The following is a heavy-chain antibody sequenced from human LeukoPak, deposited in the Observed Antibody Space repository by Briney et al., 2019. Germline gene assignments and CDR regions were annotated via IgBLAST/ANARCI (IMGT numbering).Heavy chain of an antibody. CDR1: GFIFSSYG. D-gene: IGHD3-10*01. Sequence: PGRSLRLSCAASGFIFSSYGMHWVRQAPGKGLEWVAVISYDGSKKYYADSVKGRFTISRDNSKNTLYQQMNSLRAEDTAGYYCASESMVRGVTFDYWGQGTLVTVSS. J-gene: IGHJ4*02. CDR2: ISYDGSKK. V-gene: IGHV3-30*03. CDR3: ASESMVRGVTFDY.